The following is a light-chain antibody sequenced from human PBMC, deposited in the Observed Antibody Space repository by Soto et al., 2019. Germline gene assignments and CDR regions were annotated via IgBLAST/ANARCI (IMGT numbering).Light chain of an antibody. Sequence: QSALTPPASVSGSPGQSITISCTGTSRDVGGYNYVSWYQHHPGKAPRLMIYASSNRPSGVSHRFSGSRSGNTASLTISGLQAEDEADYYCSSYTSGTTLYVFGTVTKVTVL. V-gene: IGLV2-14*01. J-gene: IGLJ1*01. CDR3: SSYTSGTTLYV. CDR1: SRDVGGYNY. CDR2: ASS.